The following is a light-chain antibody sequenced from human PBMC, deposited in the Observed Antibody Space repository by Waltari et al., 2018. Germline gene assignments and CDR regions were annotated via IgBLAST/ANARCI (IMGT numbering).Light chain of an antibody. J-gene: IGLJ2*01. CDR3: QSYDSSLSGKV. V-gene: IGLV1-40*01. CDR2: VNS. CDR1: TPNIGAGYA. Sequence: QSVLTQPPSVSGAPGQRVTISCPGTTPNIGAGYAVSCYQQLPGPVPKLLIFVNSNRPSGVPDRFSGSKSGTSASLVITGLQAEDEADYYCQSYDSSLSGKVFGGGTKLTVL.